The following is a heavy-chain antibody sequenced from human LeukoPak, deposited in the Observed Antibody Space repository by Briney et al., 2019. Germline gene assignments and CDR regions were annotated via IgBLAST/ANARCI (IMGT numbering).Heavy chain of an antibody. CDR1: GGSFSGYY. CDR2: INHSGST. J-gene: IGHJ4*02. D-gene: IGHD6-19*01. V-gene: IGHV4-34*01. Sequence: ASETLSLTCAVYGGSFSGYYWSWIRQPPGKGLERIGEINHSGSTNYNPSPKSRVTISVDTSKNQFSLKLCSVTAADTAVYYCASQSSSPAGVYWGQGTLVTVSS. CDR3: ASQSSSPAGVY.